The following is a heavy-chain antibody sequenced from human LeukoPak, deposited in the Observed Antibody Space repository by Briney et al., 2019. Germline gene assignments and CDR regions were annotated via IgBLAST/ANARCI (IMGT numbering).Heavy chain of an antibody. D-gene: IGHD2-2*01. J-gene: IGHJ5*02. Sequence: ASVKVSCKASGYTFTSYGISWVRQAPGQGLEWMGWISAYNGNTNYAQKLQGRVTMTTDTSTSTAYMELRSLRSDDTAVYYCARETLGCCSSTSCYRGPPRYNWFDPWGQGTLVTVSS. CDR2: ISAYNGNT. CDR1: GYTFTSYG. CDR3: ARETLGCCSSTSCYRGPPRYNWFDP. V-gene: IGHV1-18*01.